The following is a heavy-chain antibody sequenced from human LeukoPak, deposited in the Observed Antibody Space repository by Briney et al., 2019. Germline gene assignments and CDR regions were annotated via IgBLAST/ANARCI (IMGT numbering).Heavy chain of an antibody. D-gene: IGHD5-18*01. J-gene: IGHJ4*02. V-gene: IGHV3-21*01. CDR1: GFTFSSYW. CDR3: ASGYSYGYRNFDY. CDR2: ISSSSSYI. Sequence: PGGSLRLSCAASGFTFSSYWMSWVRQAPGKGLEWVSSISSSSSYIYYADSVKGRFTISRDNAKNSLYLQMNSLRAEDTAVYYCASGYSYGYRNFDYWGQGTLVTVSS.